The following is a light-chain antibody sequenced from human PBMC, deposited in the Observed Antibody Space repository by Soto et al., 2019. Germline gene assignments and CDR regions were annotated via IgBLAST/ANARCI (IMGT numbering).Light chain of an antibody. CDR2: SAS. V-gene: IGKV1-39*01. J-gene: IGKJ4*01. CDR1: QSINNY. CDR3: QQVITAPLT. Sequence: DIQMTQSLSSLSASVGDRVTITCRASQSINNYLNWYQQKPGKAPKLLIYSASSLQSGVPSRFSGSGSGTDFTLTIAGLQPEDSASYFCQQVITAPLTFGGETKVDI.